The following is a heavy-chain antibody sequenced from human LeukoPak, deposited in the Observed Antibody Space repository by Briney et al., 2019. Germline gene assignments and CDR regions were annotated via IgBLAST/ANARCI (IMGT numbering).Heavy chain of an antibody. J-gene: IGHJ4*02. CDR3: AKPLTGYSSGKDY. D-gene: IGHD6-19*01. CDR2: IRYDGSNK. V-gene: IGHV3-30*02. CDR1: GFTFSSYG. Sequence: GGSLRLSCAASGFTFSSYGMHWVRQAPGKGLEWVAFIRYDGSNKYYADSVKGRFTISRDNSKNTLYLQMNSLRAEDTAVYYCAKPLTGYSSGKDYWGQGTLVTVSS.